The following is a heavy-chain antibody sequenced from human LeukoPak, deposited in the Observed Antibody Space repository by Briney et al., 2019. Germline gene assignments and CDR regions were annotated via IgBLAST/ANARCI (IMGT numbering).Heavy chain of an antibody. J-gene: IGHJ4*02. V-gene: IGHV4-39*01. D-gene: IGHD1-26*01. Sequence: SETLSLTCSVSGGSINSGTFYWGWIRQPPGKGLEWIGSMYYDGSSYYNLSLKSRVTTSVDTSKNQFSLKLTSVTAADTAVYFSARRSDSGSDDGEDYFDYWGQGTLVTVSS. CDR1: GGSINSGTFY. CDR2: MYYDGSS. CDR3: ARRSDSGSDDGEDYFDY.